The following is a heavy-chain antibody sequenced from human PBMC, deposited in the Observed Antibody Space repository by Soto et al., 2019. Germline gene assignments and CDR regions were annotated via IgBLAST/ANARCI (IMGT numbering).Heavy chain of an antibody. CDR2: IYYSGST. D-gene: IGHD2-2*01. CDR3: ARVPDR. Sequence: SETLSLTCTVFGGSIRSSTYYWGWIRQPPGKGLEYIGNIYYSGSTYYNPSLKSRDTISVDTSKNQFSLKLSSVTAADTAVYYCARVPDRWGQGTLVTVSS. J-gene: IGHJ5*02. V-gene: IGHV4-39*01. CDR1: GGSIRSSTYY.